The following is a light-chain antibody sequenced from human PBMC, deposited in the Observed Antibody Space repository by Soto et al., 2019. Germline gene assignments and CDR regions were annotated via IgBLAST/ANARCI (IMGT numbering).Light chain of an antibody. V-gene: IGLV2-8*01. J-gene: IGLJ1*01. CDR2: EVS. CDR3: SSYAGSVYV. CDR1: SSDVGGYNY. Sequence: SALTQPPSASGSPGQSVTISCPGTSSDVGGYNYVSWYQQHPGKVPKLIIFEVSQRPSGVPDRYSGSKSGNTASLTVSGLQAEDEADYYCSSYAGSVYVFGTGTKVTVL.